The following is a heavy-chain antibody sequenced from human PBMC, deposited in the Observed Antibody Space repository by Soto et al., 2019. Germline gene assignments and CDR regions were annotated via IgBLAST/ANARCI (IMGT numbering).Heavy chain of an antibody. CDR1: GGTFSSYA. D-gene: IGHD3-10*01. CDR3: ARGSSTEGYNLVRGEFEI. J-gene: IGHJ3*02. Sequence: SVKVSCKASGGTFSSYAISWVRQAPGQGLEWMGGIIPIFGTANYAQKFQGRVTITADKSTSTAYMELGSLRSEDTAVYYCARGSSTEGYNLVRGEFEIWGQGTMVTVSS. V-gene: IGHV1-69*06. CDR2: IIPIFGTA.